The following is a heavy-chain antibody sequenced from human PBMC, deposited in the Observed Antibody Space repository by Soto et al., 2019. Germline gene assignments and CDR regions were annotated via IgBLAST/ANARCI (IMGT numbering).Heavy chain of an antibody. V-gene: IGHV3-23*01. CDR3: AKDPDPYSSSWYSCFDP. J-gene: IGHJ5*02. CDR2: ISGSGGST. Sequence: GGSLRLSCAASGFTFSSYAMSWVRQAPGKGLEWVSAISGSGGSTYYADSVKGRFTISRDNSKNTLYLQMNSLRAEDTAVYYCAKDPDPYSSSWYSCFDPWGQGTLVPVSS. CDR1: GFTFSSYA. D-gene: IGHD6-13*01.